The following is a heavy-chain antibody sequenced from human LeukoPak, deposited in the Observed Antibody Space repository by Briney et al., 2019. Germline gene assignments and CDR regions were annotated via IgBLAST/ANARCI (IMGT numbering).Heavy chain of an antibody. V-gene: IGHV3-23*01. CDR3: ARRRYYDILTGYYAGPPGKWFDP. CDR1: GFIFSTYG. D-gene: IGHD3-9*01. J-gene: IGHJ5*02. CDR2: ISDTGSRT. Sequence: GGSLRLSCAASGFIFSTYGMTWVRLAPGKGLEWVSAISDTGSRTFYADSVKGRFTISRDNSKNTLYLQMNSLRADDTAVYYCARRRYYDILTGYYAGPPGKWFDPWGQGTLVTVSS.